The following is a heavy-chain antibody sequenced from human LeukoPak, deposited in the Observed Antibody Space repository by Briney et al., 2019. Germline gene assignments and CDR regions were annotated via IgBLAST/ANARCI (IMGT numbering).Heavy chain of an antibody. D-gene: IGHD6-13*01. CDR2: IYSTGGT. CDR1: GGSISSSS. J-gene: IGHJ5*02. V-gene: IGHV4-59*08. Sequence: SETLSLTCTVSGGSISSSSWSWIRQPPGKGLEWIGYIYSTGGTNYNPSLKSRVTMSLDTSKNQFSLKLSSVTAADTAVYYCARLVIAAAVWFDPWGQGTLVTVSS. CDR3: ARLVIAAAVWFDP.